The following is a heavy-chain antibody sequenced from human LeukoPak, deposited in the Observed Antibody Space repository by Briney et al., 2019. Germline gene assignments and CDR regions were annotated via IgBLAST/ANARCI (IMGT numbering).Heavy chain of an antibody. J-gene: IGHJ4*02. CDR3: ARHYDILTDSRYFDY. CDR2: IYYSGST. D-gene: IGHD3-9*01. V-gene: IGHV4-39*01. CDR1: GGSISSSSYY. Sequence: SETLSLTCTVSGGSISSSSYYWGWIRQPPGKGLEWIGGIYYSGSTYYNPSLKSRVTISIDTSKNQFSLKLSSVTAADTAVYYCARHYDILTDSRYFDYWGQGTLVTVSS.